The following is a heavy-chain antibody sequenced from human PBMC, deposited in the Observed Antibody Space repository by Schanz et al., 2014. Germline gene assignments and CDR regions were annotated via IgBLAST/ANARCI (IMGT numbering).Heavy chain of an antibody. CDR2: ISVYTGNT. D-gene: IGHD3-9*01. V-gene: IGHV1-18*01. CDR1: GYTFTTYA. J-gene: IGHJ5*02. CDR3: AKAEYDILTDSYSRLDP. Sequence: QVQLVQSGAEVKKPGASVRVSCKASGYTFTTYAMSWVRQAPGQGLEWVGWISVYTGNTKYGQKVQGRVTMTADTSTNTAYMELRSRRSGDTAVYYCAKAEYDILTDSYSRLDPWGQGTLVTVSS.